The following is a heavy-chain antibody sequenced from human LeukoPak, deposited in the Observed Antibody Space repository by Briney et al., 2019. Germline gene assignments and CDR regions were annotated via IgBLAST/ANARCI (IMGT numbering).Heavy chain of an antibody. CDR3: ARYLGGNGDYVNGMDV. D-gene: IGHD4-17*01. J-gene: IGHJ6*02. V-gene: IGHV1-69*04. CDR1: GGTFSSYA. CDR2: IIPTLGIA. Sequence: GASVKVSCKASGGTFSSYAISWVRQAPGQGLEWMGRIIPTLGIANYAQKFQGRVTITADKSTSTAYMELSSLRSEDTAVYYCARYLGGNGDYVNGMDVWGQGTTVTVSS.